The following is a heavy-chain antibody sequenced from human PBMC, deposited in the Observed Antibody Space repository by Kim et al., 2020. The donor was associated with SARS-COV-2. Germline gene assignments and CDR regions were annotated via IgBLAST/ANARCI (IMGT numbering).Heavy chain of an antibody. D-gene: IGHD2-15*01. J-gene: IGHJ6*02. CDR2: ISYDGSNK. CDR3: ARDRRGYCSGGSCPLKYYYYYYGMDV. Sequence: GGSLRLSCAASGFTFSSYAMHWVRQAPGKGLEWVAVISYDGSNKYYADSVKGRFTISRDNSKNTLYLQMNSLRAEDTAVYYCARDRRGYCSGGSCPLKYYYYYYGMDVWGQGTTVTVSS. V-gene: IGHV3-30*04. CDR1: GFTFSSYA.